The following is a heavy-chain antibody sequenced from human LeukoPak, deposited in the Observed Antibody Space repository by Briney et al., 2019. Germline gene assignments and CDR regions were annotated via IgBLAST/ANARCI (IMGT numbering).Heavy chain of an antibody. CDR3: AKMSSWFGELWL. D-gene: IGHD3-10*01. J-gene: IGHJ4*02. V-gene: IGHV3-23*01. Sequence: GLLRLSRAAKALDLSGYAMHRFRQAPGKGMEWVSAISGSGGSTYYADSVKGRFTISRDNSKNTLYLQMNSLRAEDTAVYYCAKMSSWFGELWLWGQGTLVTVSS. CDR1: ALDLSGYA. CDR2: ISGSGGST.